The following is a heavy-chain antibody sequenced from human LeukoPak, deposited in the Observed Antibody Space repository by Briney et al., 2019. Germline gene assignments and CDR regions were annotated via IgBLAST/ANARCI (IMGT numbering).Heavy chain of an antibody. D-gene: IGHD2-2*01. CDR3: AKDRCSGTSCQFDC. CDR2: ISGSGGST. V-gene: IGHV3-23*01. J-gene: IGHJ4*02. CDR1: GFTFSSYA. Sequence: GGSLRLSCAASGFTFSSYAMNWVRQAPGKGLEWVSVISGSGGSTYYADSVKGRFTISRDNSKNTLYQQMNSLRVEDTAVYYCAKDRCSGTSCQFDCWGQGTLVTVSS.